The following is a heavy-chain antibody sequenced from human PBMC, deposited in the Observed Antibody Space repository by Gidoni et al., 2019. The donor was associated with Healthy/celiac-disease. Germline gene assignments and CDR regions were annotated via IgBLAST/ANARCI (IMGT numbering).Heavy chain of an antibody. Sequence: QLQLQESGPGLVKPSETLSLTCTVSGGSLSSRSYYWGWIRQPPGKGLEWIGSIYYSGSTYYNPSLKSRVTISVDTSKNQFSLKLSSVTAADTAVYYCARQHYDILTGRNWFDPWGQGTLVTVSS. CDR3: ARQHYDILTGRNWFDP. CDR2: IYYSGST. J-gene: IGHJ5*02. D-gene: IGHD3-9*01. V-gene: IGHV4-39*01. CDR1: GGSLSSRSYY.